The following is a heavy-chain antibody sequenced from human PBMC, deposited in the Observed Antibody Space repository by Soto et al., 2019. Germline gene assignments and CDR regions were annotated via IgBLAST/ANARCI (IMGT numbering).Heavy chain of an antibody. D-gene: IGHD5-18*01. J-gene: IGHJ4*01. CDR3: ARASGYSYGYDDFFDN. CDR2: FHFSGST. V-gene: IGHV4-59*01. Sequence: WTWLRQSPTNGLEWIGYFHFSGSTKYNPSLENRLTISADTSKNQISLTLSSVTAADTAVYYCARASGYSYGYDDFFDNWGQGTLANVSS.